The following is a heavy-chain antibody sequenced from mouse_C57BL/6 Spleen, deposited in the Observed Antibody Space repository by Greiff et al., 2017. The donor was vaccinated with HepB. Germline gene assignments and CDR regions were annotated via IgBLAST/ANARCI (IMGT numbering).Heavy chain of an antibody. J-gene: IGHJ2*01. V-gene: IGHV1-80*01. D-gene: IGHD2-1*01. CDR3: ARRGKKYFDY. CDR1: GYAFSSYW. Sequence: QVHVKQSGAELVKPGASVKISCKASGYAFSSYWMNWVKQRPGKGLEWIGQIYPGDGDTNYNGKFKGKATLTADKSSSTAYMQLSSLTSEDSAVYFCARRGKKYFDYWGQGTTLTVSS. CDR2: IYPGDGDT.